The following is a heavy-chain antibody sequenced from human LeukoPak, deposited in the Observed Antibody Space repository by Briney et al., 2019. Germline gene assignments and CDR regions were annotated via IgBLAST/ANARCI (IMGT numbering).Heavy chain of an antibody. J-gene: IGHJ5*02. CDR2: IWYDGSNK. CDR3: ARDRGAAAGTKGFSWFDP. V-gene: IGHV3-33*08. CDR1: GFTFSSYA. Sequence: GGSLRLSCAASGFTFSSYAMHWVRQAPGKGLEWVAVIWYDGSNKYYADSVKGRFTISRDNSKNTLYLQMNSLRAEDTAMYYCARDRGAAAGTKGFSWFDPWGQGTLVTVSS. D-gene: IGHD6-13*01.